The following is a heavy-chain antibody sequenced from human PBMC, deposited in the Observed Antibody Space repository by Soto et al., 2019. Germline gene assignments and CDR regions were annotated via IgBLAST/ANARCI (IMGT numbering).Heavy chain of an antibody. CDR1: GGTFSSYT. CDR3: ARDGQQQLVDWFDP. Sequence: SVKVSCKASGGTFSSYTISWVRQAPGQGLEWMGRIIPILGIADYAQKFQGRVTITADKSTSTAYMELSSLRSEDTAVYYCARDGQQQLVDWFDPWGQGTLVTVSS. D-gene: IGHD6-13*01. V-gene: IGHV1-69*04. CDR2: IIPILGIA. J-gene: IGHJ5*02.